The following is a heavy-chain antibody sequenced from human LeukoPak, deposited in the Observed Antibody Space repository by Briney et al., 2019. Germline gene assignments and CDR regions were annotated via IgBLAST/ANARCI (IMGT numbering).Heavy chain of an antibody. V-gene: IGHV4-39*07. CDR1: GGSINSGSYY. CDR3: AREPKALIAAAGSQYYYYYYMDV. CDR2: IYYSGST. D-gene: IGHD6-13*01. Sequence: PSETLSLTCTVSGGSINSGSYYWGWIRQPPGKGLEWIGSIYYSGSTYYNPSLKSRATISIDTSKNQFSLNLSSVTAADTAVYYCAREPKALIAAAGSQYYYYYYMDVWGKGTTVTVSS. J-gene: IGHJ6*03.